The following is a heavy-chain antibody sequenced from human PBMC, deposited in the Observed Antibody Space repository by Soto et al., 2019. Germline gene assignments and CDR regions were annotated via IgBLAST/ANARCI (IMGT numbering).Heavy chain of an antibody. CDR3: ARVQSGSDYFMR. CDR2: IIPIFGTA. V-gene: IGHV1-69*06. Sequence: ASVKVSCKASGGTFSSYAISWVRQAPGQGLEWMGGIIPIFGTANYAQKFQGRVTITADKSTSTAYMELSSLRSEDTAVYYCARVQSGSDYFMRWGQGTLVTISS. D-gene: IGHD2-15*01. J-gene: IGHJ1*01. CDR1: GGTFSSYA.